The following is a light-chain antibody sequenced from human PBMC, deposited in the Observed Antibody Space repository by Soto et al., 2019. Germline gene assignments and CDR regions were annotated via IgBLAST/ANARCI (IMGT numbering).Light chain of an antibody. J-gene: IGLJ2*01. V-gene: IGLV1-40*01. Sequence: QSVLTQAPSVSGTPGQRVTISCSGSRSNIGSNTVNWYQQLPGTAPKLLIYGYTNRPSGVPDRFSGSKSGTSASLAITGLQAEDEADYYCQSYDSSLSGFVFGAGTKLTVL. CDR2: GYT. CDR1: RSNIGSNT. CDR3: QSYDSSLSGFV.